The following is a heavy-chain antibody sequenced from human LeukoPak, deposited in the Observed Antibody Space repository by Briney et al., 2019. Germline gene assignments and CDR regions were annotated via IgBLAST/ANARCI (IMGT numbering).Heavy chain of an antibody. D-gene: IGHD1-1*01. Sequence: ASVKVSCKASGGTFSSYAISWVRQAPGQGLEWMGRIIPILGIANYAQKFQGRVTITADKSTSTAYMELSSLRSEDTAVYYCARDTTGRGAFDIWGQGTMVTVSS. V-gene: IGHV1-69*04. CDR3: ARDTTGRGAFDI. J-gene: IGHJ3*02. CDR1: GGTFSSYA. CDR2: IIPILGIA.